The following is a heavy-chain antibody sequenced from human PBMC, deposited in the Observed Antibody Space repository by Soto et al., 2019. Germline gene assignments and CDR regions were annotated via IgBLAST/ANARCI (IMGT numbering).Heavy chain of an antibody. J-gene: IGHJ5*01. CDR2: IFPGDSDT. CDR1: GYSFTSYC. CDR3: ARLYGDGNWFDS. D-gene: IGHD4-17*01. Sequence: GESLKISCKGCGYSFTSYCISWVRQMPGKGLEWIGIIFPGDSDTRYSPSFQDQVTISADKSISTAYLQWSSLKASDTAMYYCARLYGDGNWFDSWGQGTLVTVSS. V-gene: IGHV5-51*01.